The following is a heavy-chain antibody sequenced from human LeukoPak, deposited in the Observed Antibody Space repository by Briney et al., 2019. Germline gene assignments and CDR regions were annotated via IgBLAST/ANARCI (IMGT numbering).Heavy chain of an antibody. J-gene: IGHJ4*02. CDR2: ISAYNGNT. CDR3: ARDNDYGDYVKRGYDY. Sequence: GASVKVSCXASGYTFTSYGISWVRQAPGQGLEWMGWISAYNGNTNYAQKLQGRVTMTTDTSTSTAYMELRSLRSDDTAVYYCARDNDYGDYVKRGYDYWGQGTLVTVSS. D-gene: IGHD4-17*01. CDR1: GYTFTSYG. V-gene: IGHV1-18*01.